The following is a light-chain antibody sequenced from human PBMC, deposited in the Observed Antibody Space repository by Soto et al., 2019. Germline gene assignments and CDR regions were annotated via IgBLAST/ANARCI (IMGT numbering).Light chain of an antibody. CDR1: QSVSSSW. V-gene: IGKV3-20*01. CDR3: QKNGSSKT. Sequence: EIVLTQSPGTLSLSPGERATLSCRASQSVSSSWLAWYQRKPGQAPRLLIYGASSRATGIPDRFSGSGSGTDFTLTISRLEPEDFAVYHCQKNGSSKTFGQGTKVDIK. CDR2: GAS. J-gene: IGKJ1*01.